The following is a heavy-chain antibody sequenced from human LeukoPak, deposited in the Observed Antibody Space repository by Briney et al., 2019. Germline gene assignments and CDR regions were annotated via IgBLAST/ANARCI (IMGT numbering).Heavy chain of an antibody. CDR1: GGSISSGSYY. Sequence: PSETLSLTCTVSGGSISSGSYYWNWIRQPAGKGLEWIGRIYTSGNTNYNPSLKSRVTISVDTSKNQFSLRLSSVTAADTAIYYCARDVGTTQRNAFDIWGQGTMVSVPS. V-gene: IGHV4-61*02. CDR3: ARDVGTTQRNAFDI. D-gene: IGHD1-26*01. CDR2: IYTSGNT. J-gene: IGHJ3*02.